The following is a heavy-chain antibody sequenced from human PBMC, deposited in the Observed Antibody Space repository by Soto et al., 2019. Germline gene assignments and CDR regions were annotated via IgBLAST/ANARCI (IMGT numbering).Heavy chain of an antibody. CDR2: TYFRSKWYN. J-gene: IGHJ5*02. Sequence: SQTLSLTCAISGDSVSSNTAPWNWIRQSPSRGLEWLGRTYFRSKWYNDYAVSVKSRIIINPDTSNSQFSLQLNSVTPEDTAVYFCAKGDNLGPKTGYAFDPWGQGIMVTVSS. V-gene: IGHV6-1*01. D-gene: IGHD5-12*01. CDR3: AKGDNLGPKTGYAFDP. CDR1: GDSVSSNTAP.